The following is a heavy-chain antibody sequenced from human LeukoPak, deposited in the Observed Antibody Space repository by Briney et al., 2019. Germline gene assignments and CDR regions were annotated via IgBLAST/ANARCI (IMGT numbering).Heavy chain of an antibody. V-gene: IGHV3-48*01. J-gene: IGHJ6*03. CDR1: GFNFSPYS. D-gene: IGHD3-10*01. Sequence: GGSLRLSCAASGFNFSPYSMNWLRQAPGKGLEWVSYIDSSSGTIYYADSVRGRFTISGDNAKNSLYLQMSSLRSEDTAVYYCASNYRIPITMVRGNYYYYMDVWGKGTTVIVSS. CDR2: IDSSSGTI. CDR3: ASNYRIPITMVRGNYYYYMDV.